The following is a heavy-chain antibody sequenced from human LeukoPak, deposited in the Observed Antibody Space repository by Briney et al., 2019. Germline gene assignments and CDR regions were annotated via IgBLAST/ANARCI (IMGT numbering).Heavy chain of an antibody. CDR1: GASISFYY. D-gene: IGHD6-19*01. CDR2: IYYSGST. CDR3: ATGWYGDGGY. Sequence: PSETLSLTCTVSGASISFYYWSWIRQPPGKGLEWIGYIYYSGSTNYNPSLKSRVTMSIDTSKNQFSLNLNSVTAADTAVYYCATGWYGDGGYWGQGILVTVSS. J-gene: IGHJ4*02. V-gene: IGHV4-59*01.